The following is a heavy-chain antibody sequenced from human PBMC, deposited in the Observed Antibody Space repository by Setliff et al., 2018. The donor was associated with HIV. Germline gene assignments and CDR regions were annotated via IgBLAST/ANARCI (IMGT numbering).Heavy chain of an antibody. CDR1: GGSISNFY. V-gene: IGHV4-4*07. J-gene: IGHJ4*02. CDR2: IYSTGDT. Sequence: SETLSLTCSVSGGSISNFYWSWIRQPPGKGLEWVGHIYSTGDTNYNPSLKSRVTLSADTSKNPLSLSLTSVTAADTAAYYCARVRLTMIMMVDYFDQWGQGTLVTVPQ. D-gene: IGHD3-22*01. CDR3: ARVRLTMIMMVDYFDQ.